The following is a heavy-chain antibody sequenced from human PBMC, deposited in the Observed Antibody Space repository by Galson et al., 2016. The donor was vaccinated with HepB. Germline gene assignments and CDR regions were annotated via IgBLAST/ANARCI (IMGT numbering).Heavy chain of an antibody. D-gene: IGHD1-1*01. V-gene: IGHV3-21*01. CDR3: ATDTSRDDDQ. J-gene: IGHJ5*02. CDR2: ISSSGRYI. CDR1: RFTFSSYS. Sequence: SLRLSCAVSRFTFSSYSMNWVRQAPGKGLEWVSFISSSGRYIYYADSAKGRFTISRDNAKNSLYLQMNSLRAEDTAIYYCATDTSRDDDQWGQGTLVTVSS.